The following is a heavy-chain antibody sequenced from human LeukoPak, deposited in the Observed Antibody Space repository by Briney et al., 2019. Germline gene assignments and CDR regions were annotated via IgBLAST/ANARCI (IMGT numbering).Heavy chain of an antibody. CDR3: ARGLVDGYKKLGY. Sequence: VASVNVSCKASGYTFTTYGITWVRQAPGQGLEWMGWISAYNGNTNYAQKLQGRVTITTDTSTSTAYMELRSLRSDDTAVYYCARGLVDGYKKLGYWGQGTLVTVSS. CDR1: GYTFTTYG. CDR2: ISAYNGNT. D-gene: IGHD5-24*01. V-gene: IGHV1-18*01. J-gene: IGHJ4*02.